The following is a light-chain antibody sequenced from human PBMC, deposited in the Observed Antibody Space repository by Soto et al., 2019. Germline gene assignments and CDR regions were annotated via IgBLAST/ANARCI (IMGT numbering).Light chain of an antibody. V-gene: IGKV3-20*01. CDR3: QQYGSSLT. Sequence: EIVLTQSPATLAVSPGERATLSCRASQSVSSYLAWYQQKPGQAPRLLIYGESSRATGIPDRFSGSGSGTDFTLTISRLEPEDFAVYYCQQYGSSLTVGGGTQVEIK. CDR2: GES. CDR1: QSVSSY. J-gene: IGKJ4*01.